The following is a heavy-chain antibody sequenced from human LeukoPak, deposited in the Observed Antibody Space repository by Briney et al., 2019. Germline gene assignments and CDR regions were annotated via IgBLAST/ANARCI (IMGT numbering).Heavy chain of an antibody. CDR3: TRDPNGDYVGAFDS. J-gene: IGHJ5*01. V-gene: IGHV3-23*01. D-gene: IGHD4-17*01. CDR2: INGGHYPT. Sequence: GGSLRLSCAASGFSFSNFAMTWVRQAPGKGLEWVSSINGGHYPTYITDSVKGRFTISRDNSKNTLYLQMNSLRADDTAVYYCTRDPNGDYVGAFDSWGQGTLVTVSS. CDR1: GFSFSNFA.